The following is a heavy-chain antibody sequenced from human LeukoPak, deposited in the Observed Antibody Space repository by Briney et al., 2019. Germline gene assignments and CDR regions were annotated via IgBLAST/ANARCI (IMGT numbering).Heavy chain of an antibody. J-gene: IGHJ4*02. CDR2: IKQDGSDK. CDR1: GFTFNIYA. V-gene: IGHV3-7*01. D-gene: IGHD6-13*01. Sequence: GGSLRLSCAASGFTFNIYAMHWVRQAPGKGLEWVANIKQDGSDKYYVDSVKGRFTISRDNAKNSLYLQMNSLRAEDTAVYYCAIIPRAAAGPSARSPFHYWGQGTLVTVSS. CDR3: AIIPRAAAGPSARSPFHY.